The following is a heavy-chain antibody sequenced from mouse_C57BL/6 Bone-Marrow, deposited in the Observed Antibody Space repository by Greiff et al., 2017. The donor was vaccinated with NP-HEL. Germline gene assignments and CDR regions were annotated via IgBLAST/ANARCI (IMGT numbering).Heavy chain of an antibody. D-gene: IGHD1-1*01. CDR3: RPTGYYGSSDWYFDV. CDR1: GYTFTDYE. V-gene: IGHV1-15*01. J-gene: IGHJ1*03. Sequence: QVQLQQSGAELVRPGASVTLSCKASGYTFTDYEMHWVKQTPVHGLEWIGAIDPETGGTAYNQKFKGKAILTADKSSSTAYMELRSLTSEDSAVYYWRPTGYYGSSDWYFDVWGTGTTVTVSS. CDR2: IDPETGGT.